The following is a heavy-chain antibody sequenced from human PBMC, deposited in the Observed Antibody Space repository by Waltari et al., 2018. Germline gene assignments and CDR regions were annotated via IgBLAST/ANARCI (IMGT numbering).Heavy chain of an antibody. J-gene: IGHJ6*04. CDR1: GCTFTDYY. CDR3: ATVKRDYDFWSGYLMDV. D-gene: IGHD3-3*01. CDR2: VDPEDGET. Sequence: EVQLVQSGAEVEKPGATVKISCKASGCTFTDYYLHWVQQAPGKGLAWMGGVDPEDGETRYAEKFQGRVTITADTSTDTAYMELSSLIAEDTAVDYCATVKRDYDFWSGYLMDVWGKGTTVTVSS. V-gene: IGHV1-69-2*01.